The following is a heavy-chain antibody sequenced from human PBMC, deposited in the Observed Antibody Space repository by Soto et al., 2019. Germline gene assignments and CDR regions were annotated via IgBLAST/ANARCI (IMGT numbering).Heavy chain of an antibody. CDR1: GFTFSTYS. V-gene: IGHV3-48*01. J-gene: IGHJ4*02. D-gene: IGHD2-15*01. Sequence: GGSLRLSCAASGFTFSTYSMNWVRQAPGKGLEWVSYISSSSSTIYFADSVRGRFTNSRDNAKNSLYLQMNSLRAEDTAVYYCARGACSCGRCCDWSPLLAYWGQGSLVT. CDR2: ISSSSSTI. CDR3: ARGACSCGRCCDWSPLLAY.